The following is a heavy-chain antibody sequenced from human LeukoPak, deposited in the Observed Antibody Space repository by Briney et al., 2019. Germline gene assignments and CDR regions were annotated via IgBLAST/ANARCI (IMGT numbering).Heavy chain of an antibody. V-gene: IGHV4-59*08. D-gene: IGHD6-13*01. CDR3: ARHWAAGDFDY. J-gene: IGHJ4*02. Sequence: PSETLSLTCTASGDSINGYYWNWIRQPPGKGLEWIGYIYYTGSTNYNPSLKSRVAIAVDTSKNQFSLNLSSVTATDTAVYYCARHWAAGDFDYWGQGTLVTVSS. CDR2: IYYTGST. CDR1: GDSINGYY.